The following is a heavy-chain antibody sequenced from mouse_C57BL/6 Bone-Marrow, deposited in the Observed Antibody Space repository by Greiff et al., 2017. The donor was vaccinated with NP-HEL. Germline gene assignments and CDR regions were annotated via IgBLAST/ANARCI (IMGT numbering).Heavy chain of an antibody. D-gene: IGHD3-2*02. CDR1: GFTFSSYA. Sequence: EVQLVESGGGLVKPGGSLKLSCAASGFTFSSYAMSWVRQTPEKRLEWVAIISDGGSYTYYPDNVKGRFTISRDNAKNNLYLQMSHLKSEDTAMYYCARVQTAQAYAMDYWGQGTSVTVSS. CDR2: ISDGGSYT. J-gene: IGHJ4*01. CDR3: ARVQTAQAYAMDY. V-gene: IGHV5-4*01.